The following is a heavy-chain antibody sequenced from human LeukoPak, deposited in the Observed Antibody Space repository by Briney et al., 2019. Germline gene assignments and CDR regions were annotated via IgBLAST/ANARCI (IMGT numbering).Heavy chain of an antibody. CDR2: INHSGST. J-gene: IGHJ4*02. Sequence: PSETLSLTCAVYGGSFSGYYWSWIRQPPGKGLEWIGEINHSGSTNYNPSLKSRVTISVDTSKNQFSLKLSSVTAADTAVYYCASGTLVYFDYWGQGTLVTVSS. CDR3: ASGTLVYFDY. V-gene: IGHV4-34*01. CDR1: GGSFSGYY.